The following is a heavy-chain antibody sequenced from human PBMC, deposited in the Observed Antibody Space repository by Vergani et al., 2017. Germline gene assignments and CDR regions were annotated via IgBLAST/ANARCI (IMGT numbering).Heavy chain of an antibody. V-gene: IGHV1-46*01. D-gene: IGHD3-3*01. CDR2: INPSSGST. J-gene: IGHJ4*02. CDR1: GYTFTSYY. CDR3: ARGGGDTIFGVVIINPIDY. Sequence: QVQLVQSGAEVKKPGASVRVSCKASGYTFTSYYIHWVRQAPGQGLEWMGIINPSSGSTSYAQKFQGRVTMTRDTSTSTVHMELSSLSSEDTAVYYCARGGGDTIFGVVIINPIDYWGQGTLVTVSS.